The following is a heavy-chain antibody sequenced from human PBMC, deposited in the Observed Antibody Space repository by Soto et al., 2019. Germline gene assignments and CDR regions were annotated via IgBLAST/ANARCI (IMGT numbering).Heavy chain of an antibody. Sequence: ASVKVSCKASGYTFTSYGISWVRQAPGQGLEWMGWISAYNGNTNYAQKLQGRVTMTTDTSTSTAYMELRSLRSDDTAVYYCATTRWSEWEPSYGMDVWGQGTTVTVSS. CDR2: ISAYNGNT. CDR3: ATTRWSEWEPSYGMDV. J-gene: IGHJ6*02. CDR1: GYTFTSYG. D-gene: IGHD1-26*01. V-gene: IGHV1-18*04.